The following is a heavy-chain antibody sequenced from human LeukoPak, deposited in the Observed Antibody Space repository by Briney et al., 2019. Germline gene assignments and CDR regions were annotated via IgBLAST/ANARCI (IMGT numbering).Heavy chain of an antibody. Sequence: PSETLSLTCAVSGGSISSSNWWSWVRQPPGKGLEWIGEIYHSGSTNYNPSLKGRITISVDKAKNHFSLKLSSVTAADTAEYYCARASYGSGSSGGSGIDVWGKGTTVTVSS. D-gene: IGHD3-10*01. CDR2: IYHSGST. CDR1: GGSISSSNW. J-gene: IGHJ6*04. V-gene: IGHV4-4*02. CDR3: ARASYGSGSSGGSGIDV.